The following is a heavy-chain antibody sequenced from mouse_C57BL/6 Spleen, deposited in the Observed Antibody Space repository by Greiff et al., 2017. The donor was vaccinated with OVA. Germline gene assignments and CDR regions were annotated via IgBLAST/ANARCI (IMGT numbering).Heavy chain of an antibody. CDR1: GFTFSDYG. CDR3: ARGTHYYGSRRDAMDY. J-gene: IGHJ4*01. V-gene: IGHV5-17*01. CDR2: ISSGSSTI. Sequence: EVKLVESGGGLVKPGGSLKLSCAASGFTFSDYGMHWVRQAPEQGLEWVAYISSGSSTIYYADTVKGRFTISRDNAKNTLFLQMTSLRSEDTAMYYCARGTHYYGSRRDAMDYWGQGTSVTVSS. D-gene: IGHD1-1*01.